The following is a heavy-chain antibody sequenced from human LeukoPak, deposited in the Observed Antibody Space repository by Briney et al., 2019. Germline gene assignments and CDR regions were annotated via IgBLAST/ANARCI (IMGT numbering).Heavy chain of an antibody. V-gene: IGHV3-53*01. D-gene: IGHD3-16*01. CDR1: GFIISNNY. CDR2: FYGGGST. J-gene: IGHJ3*02. CDR3: ATGGFWGSSVAFDI. Sequence: GGSLRLSCAASGFIISNNYMSWVRQAPGKGLEWVSVFYGGGSTYYADSVKGRFIISRDNSMNTLYLQMSSLRAEDTAVYYCATGGFWGSSVAFDIWGQGTMVTVSS.